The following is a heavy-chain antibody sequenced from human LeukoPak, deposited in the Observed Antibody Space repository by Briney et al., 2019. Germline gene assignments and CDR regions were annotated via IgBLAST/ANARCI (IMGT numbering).Heavy chain of an antibody. Sequence: PGGSLRLSCAASGFTVPDNYMNWVRQSSGKGLEWVSVIYSGGSTYYADSVKGRFTISRDNSKNTLYLQMNSLRAEDTAVYYCAREGGSRVAGPHWYFDLWGRGTLVTVSS. D-gene: IGHD6-19*01. CDR3: AREGGSRVAGPHWYFDL. J-gene: IGHJ2*01. CDR2: IYSGGST. CDR1: GFTVPDNY. V-gene: IGHV3-53*01.